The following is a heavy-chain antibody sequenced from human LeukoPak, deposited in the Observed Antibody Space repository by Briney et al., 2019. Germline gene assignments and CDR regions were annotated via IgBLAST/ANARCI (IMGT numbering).Heavy chain of an antibody. Sequence: PSETLSLTCAVSGGSISSGGYSWSWIRQPPGKGLEWIGYIYHSGSTYYNPSLKSRVTISVDRSKNQFSLKLSSVTAADTAVYYCAKSTYYSHSSGYFYFDYWGQGALVTVSS. D-gene: IGHD3-22*01. CDR3: AKSTYYSHSSGYFYFDY. V-gene: IGHV4-30-2*01. J-gene: IGHJ4*02. CDR1: GGSISSGGYS. CDR2: IYHSGST.